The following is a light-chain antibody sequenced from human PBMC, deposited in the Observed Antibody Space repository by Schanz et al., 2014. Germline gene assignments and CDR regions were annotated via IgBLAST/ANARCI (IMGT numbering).Light chain of an antibody. V-gene: IGKV3-15*01. J-gene: IGKJ1*01. CDR1: QSVSAGY. Sequence: EIVLTQSLGTLSVSPGERATLSCRASQSVSAGYLAWYQQNPGQAPRLLIYGASTRATGIPARFSGSGSGTEFTLTISSLQSEDFAVYYCQQYNNWPGTFGQGTKVEIK. CDR2: GAS. CDR3: QQYNNWPGT.